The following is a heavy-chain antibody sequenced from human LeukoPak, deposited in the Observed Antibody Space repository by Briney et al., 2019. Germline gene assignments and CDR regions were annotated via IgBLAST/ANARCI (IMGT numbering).Heavy chain of an antibody. D-gene: IGHD6-13*01. CDR2: IYSGGST. CDR1: EFSVGSNY. V-gene: IGHV3-66*01. Sequence: GGSLRLSCAASEFSVGSNYMTWVRQAPGKGLEWVSLIYSGGSTYYADSVKGRFTISRDNSKNTLYLQMNSLSTEDTALYYCARAIRAPGTPENAFDLWGQGTMVTVSS. CDR3: ARAIRAPGTPENAFDL. J-gene: IGHJ3*01.